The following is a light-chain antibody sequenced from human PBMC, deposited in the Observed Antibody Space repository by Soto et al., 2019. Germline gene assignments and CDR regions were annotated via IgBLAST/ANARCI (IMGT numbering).Light chain of an antibody. V-gene: IGKV1-39*01. CDR2: AAY. CDR3: QQTYTTPRT. CDR1: QDISNY. J-gene: IGKJ2*02. Sequence: DIQMTQSPSSLSASVGDRVTITCQASQDISNYLNWYQQRPGKAPKLLIYAAYSLQSGVPSRFSGSGSGTDFTLTISSLQPEDSTTYYCQQTYTTPRTFGQGTKLEIK.